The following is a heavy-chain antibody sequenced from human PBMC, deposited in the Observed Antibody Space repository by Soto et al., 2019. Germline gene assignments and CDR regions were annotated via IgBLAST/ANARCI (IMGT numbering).Heavy chain of an antibody. V-gene: IGHV1-46*01. Sequence: ASVKVSCKPSGYTLTSHYMHWLRQAPGQGLEWMGVINPGGGDTSYAQKFQGRVTMTGDTSTRTVYMELSSLRSEDTAVYYCAREGDSSGYYYFDYWGQGTLVTVSS. J-gene: IGHJ4*02. CDR1: GYTLTSHY. CDR3: AREGDSSGYYYFDY. D-gene: IGHD3-22*01. CDR2: INPGGGDT.